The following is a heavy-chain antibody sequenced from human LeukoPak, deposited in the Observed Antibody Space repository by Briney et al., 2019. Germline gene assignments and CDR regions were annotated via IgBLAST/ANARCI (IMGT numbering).Heavy chain of an antibody. CDR3: AKEIDTLGTNAFDI. D-gene: IGHD2-15*01. V-gene: IGHV3-43*02. CDR2: ISGDGVST. CDR1: GFTFDDSA. J-gene: IGHJ3*02. Sequence: PGGSLRLSCAASGFTFDDSAMHWVRQAPGKGLEWVSLISGDGVSTYYADSVRGRFTISRDNSKNSLYLQVNSLRTEDTALYYCAKEIDTLGTNAFDIWGQGTIVTVSS.